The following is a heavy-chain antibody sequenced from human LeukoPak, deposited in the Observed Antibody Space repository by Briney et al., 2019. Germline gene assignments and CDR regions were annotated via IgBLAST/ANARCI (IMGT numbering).Heavy chain of an antibody. CDR3: ASHGGTTVTATFYNYFDY. D-gene: IGHD4-11*01. J-gene: IGHJ4*02. V-gene: IGHV3-23*01. CDR2: ISGSGGST. Sequence: GGSLRLSCAASGFTFSSYAMSWVRQAPGKGLEWVSAISGSGGSTYYADSVKGRFTISRDNSKNTLYLQMNSLRAEDTAVYYCASHGGTTVTATFYNYFDYWGQGTLVTVSS. CDR1: GFTFSSYA.